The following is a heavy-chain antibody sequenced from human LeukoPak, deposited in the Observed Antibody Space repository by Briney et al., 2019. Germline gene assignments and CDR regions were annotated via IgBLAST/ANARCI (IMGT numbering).Heavy chain of an antibody. D-gene: IGHD4-23*01. V-gene: IGHV4-4*07. J-gene: IGHJ4*02. CDR1: GGSISSYY. Sequence: PSETLSLTCTVSGGSISSYYWSWTRQPAGKGLEWIGRIYSSGSTNYNPSLKSRVTMSVDTSKNQFSLKLSSVNAADTAVYYCARGGKATVVTVWGQGTLVTVSS. CDR3: ARGGKATVVTV. CDR2: IYSSGST.